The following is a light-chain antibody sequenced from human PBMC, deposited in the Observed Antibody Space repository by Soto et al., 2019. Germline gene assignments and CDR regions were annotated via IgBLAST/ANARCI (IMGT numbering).Light chain of an antibody. V-gene: IGKV3-11*01. CDR2: DTS. CDR1: QDVGHY. Sequence: ESVLTQSPATLSASPGESAALSCRASQDVGHYVAWYRQIPGQAPRLLIYDTSNRAAGIPDRFRGSGSGTDLPLNISSLEPEDFTVYYCQQRSTWTALTFGGGNKVEIK. CDR3: QQRSTWTALT. J-gene: IGKJ4*01.